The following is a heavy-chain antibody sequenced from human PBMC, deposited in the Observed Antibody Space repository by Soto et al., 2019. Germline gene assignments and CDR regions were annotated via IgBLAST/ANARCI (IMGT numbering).Heavy chain of an antibody. CDR1: GGSISSSIYY. CDR3: ARRYGGNLDY. Sequence: PSETLSLTCTVSGGSISSSIYYWGWIRQPPGKGLEWIGTIYYSGSTYYNPSLKSRVTISVDTSKNQFSLKLSSVTAADTAVYYCARRYGGNLDYWGQGTLVTVSS. D-gene: IGHD1-26*01. V-gene: IGHV4-39*01. J-gene: IGHJ4*02. CDR2: IYYSGST.